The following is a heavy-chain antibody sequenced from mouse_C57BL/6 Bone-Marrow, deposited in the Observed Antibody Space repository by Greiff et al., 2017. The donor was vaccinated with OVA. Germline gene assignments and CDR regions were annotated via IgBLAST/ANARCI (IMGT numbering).Heavy chain of an antibody. V-gene: IGHV1-69*01. CDR3: ASLAY. Sequence: QVQLKQPGAELVMPGASVKLSCKASGYTFTSYWMHWVKQRPGQGLEWIGEIDPSDSYTNYNQKFKGKSTLTVDKSSSTAYMQLSSLTSEDSAVYYCASLAYWGQGTLVTVSA. CDR1: GYTFTSYW. CDR2: IDPSDSYT. J-gene: IGHJ3*01.